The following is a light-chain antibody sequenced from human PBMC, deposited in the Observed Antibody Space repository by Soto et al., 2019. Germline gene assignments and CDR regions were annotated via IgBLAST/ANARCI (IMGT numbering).Light chain of an antibody. CDR3: CSYAGRSTPYV. J-gene: IGLJ1*01. CDR2: EVS. CDR1: SGDVGSYNL. Sequence: QSVLTQPASVSGSPGQSITISCTGTSGDVGSYNLVSWYQQHPGKAPKLMIYEVSKRPSGVSNRFSGSKSGNTASLTISGLQAKDEADYYCCSYAGRSTPYVFGTGTKVPVL. V-gene: IGLV2-23*02.